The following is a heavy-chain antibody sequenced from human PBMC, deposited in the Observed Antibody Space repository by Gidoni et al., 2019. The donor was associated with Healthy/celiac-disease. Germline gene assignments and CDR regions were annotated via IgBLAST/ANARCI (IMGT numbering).Heavy chain of an antibody. D-gene: IGHD2-15*01. J-gene: IGHJ3*02. V-gene: IGHV3-23*01. CDR3: AKDRLTLDALDI. Sequence: EVQLLESGGGLAQPGESLRLSCAASGFIFSSSAMSWVRQAPGKGLEWVSGISAGGGATYYGDSVKGRFTISRDNSKNTLSLQMNSLRAEDTAVYYCAKDRLTLDALDIWGQGTTVTVSS. CDR1: GFIFSSSA. CDR2: ISAGGGAT.